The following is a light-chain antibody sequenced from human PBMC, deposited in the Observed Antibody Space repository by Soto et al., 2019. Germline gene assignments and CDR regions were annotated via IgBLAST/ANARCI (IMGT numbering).Light chain of an antibody. J-gene: IGLJ1*01. Sequence: QPALTQPRSVSGSPGQSVTISCTGTSSDVGGYNYVSWYQHHPGKAPKLMIYDVSKRPSGVPDRFSGSKSGNTASLTISGLQAEDEADYYCCSYAGSYTHVFGTGTKLTVL. CDR1: SSDVGGYNY. CDR3: CSYAGSYTHV. CDR2: DVS. V-gene: IGLV2-11*01.